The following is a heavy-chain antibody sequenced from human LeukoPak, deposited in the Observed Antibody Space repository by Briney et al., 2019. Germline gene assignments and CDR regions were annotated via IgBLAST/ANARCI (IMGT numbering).Heavy chain of an antibody. CDR1: GYTFTGYY. D-gene: IGHD6-19*01. J-gene: IGHJ4*02. CDR2: INPNSGGT. V-gene: IGHV1-2*02. Sequence: GASVKVSCKASGYTFTGYYMHWVRQAPGQGLEWMGWINPNSGGTNYAQKFQGRVTMTRDTSISTAYMELSRLRSDDTAVYYCARDRGYSSGWYEPGNDYWGQGTLVTVSS. CDR3: ARDRGYSSGWYEPGNDY.